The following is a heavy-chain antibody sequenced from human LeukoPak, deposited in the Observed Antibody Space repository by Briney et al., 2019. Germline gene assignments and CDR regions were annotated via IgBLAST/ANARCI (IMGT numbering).Heavy chain of an antibody. Sequence: SETLSLTCTVSGGSISSYFWIWIRQPPGKGLEWIGYIYYSGNTNSNPSLKSRVTISLDTSKNQFSLKLSSVTAADTAVYYCARDTRDAFDIWGQGTMVTVSS. CDR3: ARDTRDAFDI. CDR2: IYYSGNT. V-gene: IGHV4-59*01. J-gene: IGHJ3*02. CDR1: GGSISSYF.